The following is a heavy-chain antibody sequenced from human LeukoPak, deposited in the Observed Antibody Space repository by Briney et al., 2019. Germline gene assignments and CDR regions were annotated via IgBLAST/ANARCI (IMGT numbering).Heavy chain of an antibody. V-gene: IGHV3-21*01. Sequence: GGSLRLSCAASGFTFSSYSMNRVRQAPGKGLEWVSSISSSSNYIYYADSLKGRFTISRDNAKLSLYLQMNSLRAEDTAVYYCARDLYGDYGMDVWGQGTTVTVSS. D-gene: IGHD4-17*01. CDR2: ISSSSNYI. CDR1: GFTFSSYS. J-gene: IGHJ6*02. CDR3: ARDLYGDYGMDV.